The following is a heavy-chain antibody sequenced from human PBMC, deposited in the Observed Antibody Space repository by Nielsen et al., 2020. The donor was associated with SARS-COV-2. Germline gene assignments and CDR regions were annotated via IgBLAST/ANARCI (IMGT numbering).Heavy chain of an antibody. D-gene: IGHD3-3*01. V-gene: IGHV1-18*01. CDR2: ISSDSVNR. CDR3: ARDRDYDFWSGTNY. J-gene: IGHJ4*02. CDR1: GYIFTNYG. Sequence: ASVKVSCKASGYIFTNYGISWVRRAPGQGLEWMGWISSDSVNRKYAQKFQARVTMTTDTFTDTAYMELRSLRSDDTAVYYCARDRDYDFWSGTNYWGQGTLVTVSS.